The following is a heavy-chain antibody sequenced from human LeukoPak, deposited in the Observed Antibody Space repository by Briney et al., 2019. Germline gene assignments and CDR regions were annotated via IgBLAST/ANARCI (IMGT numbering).Heavy chain of an antibody. J-gene: IGHJ4*02. Sequence: PGGSLRLSCAASGFTFSGSAMHWVRQASGKGLEWVGRIRSKATSSAPPSAASVKGRFTISRDDSKNTAYLQMNSLKTEDTAVYYCTSVDYGVHWGQGTLVTVSS. CDR3: TSVDYGVH. V-gene: IGHV3-73*01. CDR2: IRSKATSSAP. CDR1: GFTFSGSA. D-gene: IGHD4-17*01.